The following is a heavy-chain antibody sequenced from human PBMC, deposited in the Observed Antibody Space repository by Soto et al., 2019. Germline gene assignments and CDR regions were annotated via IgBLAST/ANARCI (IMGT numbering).Heavy chain of an antibody. Sequence: GASLKISCKGSGYSFTSYWIGWVRQMPGKGLEWMGIIYPGDSDTRYSPSFQGQVTISADKSISTAYLQWSSLKASDTARKYCARLATYESGGYCYYYYGMDVWGQGTTVTAAS. CDR1: GYSFTSYW. CDR2: IYPGDSDT. CDR3: ARLATYESGGYCYYYYGMDV. D-gene: IGHD3-22*01. V-gene: IGHV5-51*01. J-gene: IGHJ6*02.